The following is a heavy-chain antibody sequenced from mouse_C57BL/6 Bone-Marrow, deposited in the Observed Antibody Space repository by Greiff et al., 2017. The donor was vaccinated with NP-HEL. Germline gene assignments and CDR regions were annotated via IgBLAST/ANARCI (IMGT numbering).Heavy chain of an antibody. CDR3: ARKKGGNWFAY. CDR1: GYTFTSYW. D-gene: IGHD2-1*01. V-gene: IGHV1-69*01. CDR2: IDPSDSYT. J-gene: IGHJ3*01. Sequence: QVQLQQPGAELVMPGASVKLSCKASGYTFTSYWMPWVKQRPGPGLEWIGEIDPSDSYTTYNQKFKGKSTLTVDKSSSTAYMQLSSLTSEDSAVYYCARKKGGNWFAYWGQGTLVTVSA.